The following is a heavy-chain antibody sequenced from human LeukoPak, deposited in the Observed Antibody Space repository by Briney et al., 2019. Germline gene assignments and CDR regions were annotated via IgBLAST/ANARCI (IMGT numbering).Heavy chain of an antibody. D-gene: IGHD1-26*01. CDR2: ISYDGSNK. CDR3: AKDNGQTIGELLQFDRCAFDI. CDR1: GFTFSSYA. Sequence: GGSLRLSCAASGFTFSSYAMHWVRQAPGKGLEWVAVISYDGSNKYYADSVKGRFTISRDNSKNTLYLQMNSLRAEDTAVYYCAKDNGQTIGELLQFDRCAFDIWGQGTMVTVSS. V-gene: IGHV3-30*04. J-gene: IGHJ3*02.